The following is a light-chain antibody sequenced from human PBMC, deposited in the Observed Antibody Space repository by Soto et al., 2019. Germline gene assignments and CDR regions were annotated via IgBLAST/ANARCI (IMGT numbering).Light chain of an antibody. Sequence: SARTHPASVSGSPGQSITISCTGTSSDVGGYNYVSWYQQHPGKAPKLMIYEVTNRPSGVSNRFSGSKSGNTASLTISGLQAEDEADYYCSSYTSRSTLVFGTGTKVTVL. CDR1: SSDVGGYNY. CDR2: EVT. J-gene: IGLJ1*01. V-gene: IGLV2-14*01. CDR3: SSYTSRSTLV.